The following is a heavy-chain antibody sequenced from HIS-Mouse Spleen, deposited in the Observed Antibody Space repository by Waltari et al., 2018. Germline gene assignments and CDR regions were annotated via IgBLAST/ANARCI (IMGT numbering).Heavy chain of an antibody. Sequence: QVQLVESGGGVVQPGRSLRLSCAASGFTFSSYGMHWVRQAPGKGLEWVAVIWYDGSNKYYADSVKGRFTSSRDNSKNTLYLQMNSLRAEDTAVYYCAKELGSYYYYYYGMDVWGQGTTVTVSS. CDR2: IWYDGSNK. J-gene: IGHJ6*02. D-gene: IGHD1-26*01. CDR1: GFTFSSYG. V-gene: IGHV3-33*06. CDR3: AKELGSYYYYYYGMDV.